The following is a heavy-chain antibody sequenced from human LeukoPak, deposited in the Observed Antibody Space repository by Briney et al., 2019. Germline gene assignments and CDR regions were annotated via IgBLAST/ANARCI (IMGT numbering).Heavy chain of an antibody. V-gene: IGHV1-46*01. Sequence: ASVKVSCKASGYTFTSYYMKWVRQAPGQGLEWMGIINPSGGSTSYAQKFQGRVTMTRDTSTSTVYMELSSLRSEDTAVYYCARDPSGYSGYETTYYYYGMDVWGQGTTVTVSS. CDR3: ARDPSGYSGYETTYYYYGMDV. J-gene: IGHJ6*02. CDR2: INPSGGST. CDR1: GYTFTSYY. D-gene: IGHD5-12*01.